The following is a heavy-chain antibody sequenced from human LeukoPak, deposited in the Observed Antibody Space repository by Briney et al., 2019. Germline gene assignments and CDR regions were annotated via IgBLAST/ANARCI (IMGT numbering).Heavy chain of an antibody. CDR1: GYSFTSYW. Sequence: GESLRISCKGSGYSFTSYWISWVRQMPGKGLEWMGIIYPGDSNIIYSPSFQGQVTISADKSIKTAYLQWSSLKASDTAMYYCTRRHSGSYSAGHWGQGTLVTVSS. CDR3: TRRHSGSYSAGH. V-gene: IGHV5-51*01. CDR2: IYPGDSNI. J-gene: IGHJ4*02. D-gene: IGHD1-26*01.